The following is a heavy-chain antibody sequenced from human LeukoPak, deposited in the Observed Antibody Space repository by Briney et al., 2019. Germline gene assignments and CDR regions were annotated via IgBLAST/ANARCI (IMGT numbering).Heavy chain of an antibody. CDR3: AREGAYCGGDCYFDY. J-gene: IGHJ4*02. CDR1: GGTFSSYA. V-gene: IGHV1-69*04. D-gene: IGHD2-21*02. Sequence: SVKVSCKASGGTFSSYAISWVRQAPGQWLEWMGRIIPILGIANYAQKFQGRVTITADKSTSTAYMELSSLRSEDTAVYYCAREGAYCGGDCYFDYWGQGTLVTVSS. CDR2: IIPILGIA.